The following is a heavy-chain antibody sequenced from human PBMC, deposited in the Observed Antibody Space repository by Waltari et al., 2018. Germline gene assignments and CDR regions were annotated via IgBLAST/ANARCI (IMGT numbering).Heavy chain of an antibody. CDR1: GGSFSGYY. CDR3: ARVYSSSWYREQNWFDP. V-gene: IGHV4-34*01. Sequence: QVQLQQWGAGLLKPSETLSLTCAVYGGSFSGYYWSWIRSPPGKGLEWIGEINHSGSTNYNPSLKSRVTISVDTSKNQFSLKLSSVTAADTAVYYCARVYSSSWYREQNWFDPWGQGTLVTVSS. D-gene: IGHD6-13*01. CDR2: INHSGST. J-gene: IGHJ5*02.